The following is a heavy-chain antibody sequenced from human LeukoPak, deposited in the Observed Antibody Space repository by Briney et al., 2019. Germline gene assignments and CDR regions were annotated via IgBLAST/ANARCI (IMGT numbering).Heavy chain of an antibody. D-gene: IGHD4-17*01. V-gene: IGHV4-30-2*01. CDR1: GGSISSGGYS. Sequence: PSQTLSLTCAVSGGSISSGGYSWSWIRQPPGKGLEWIGYIYHSGSTYYNPSLKSRVTISVDRSKNQFSLKLSSVTAADTAVYYCARDRGYGDLFDAFDIWGQGTMVTVSS. CDR3: ARDRGYGDLFDAFDI. J-gene: IGHJ3*02. CDR2: IYHSGST.